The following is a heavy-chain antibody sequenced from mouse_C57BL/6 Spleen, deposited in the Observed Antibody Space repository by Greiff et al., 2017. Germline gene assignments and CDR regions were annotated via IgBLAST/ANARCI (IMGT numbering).Heavy chain of an antibody. V-gene: IGHV1-62-2*01. J-gene: IGHJ3*01. CDR3: ARHEDWYDGAAWFAY. CDR1: GYTFTEYT. CDR2: FYPGSGST. Sequence: QVQLKESGAELVKPGASVKLSCKASGYTFTEYTINWVKQRSGQGLEWIGWFYPGSGSTKYNEKFKDKATLTADKSSSTVYMELSRWTSEDSAVYFCARHEDWYDGAAWFAYWGQGTLVTVSA. D-gene: IGHD2-14*01.